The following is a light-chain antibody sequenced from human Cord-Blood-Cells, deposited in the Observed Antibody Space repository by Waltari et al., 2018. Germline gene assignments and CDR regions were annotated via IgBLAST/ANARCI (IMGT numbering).Light chain of an antibody. J-gene: IGKJ2*03. CDR2: WAS. Sequence: DIVMTQSPDSLAVSLGERATINCKSSQSVLYSSNNKNYLAWYQQKPGQPPKLLIYWASTRESGVPDRISGSGSATDFTLTISSLQAEDVAVYYCQQYYSTLMYSFGQGTKLEIK. V-gene: IGKV4-1*01. CDR1: QSVLYSSNNKNY. CDR3: QQYYSTLMYS.